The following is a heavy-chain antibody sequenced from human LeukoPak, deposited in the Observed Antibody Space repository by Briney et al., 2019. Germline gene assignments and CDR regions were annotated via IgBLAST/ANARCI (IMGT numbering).Heavy chain of an antibody. CDR2: IIPIFGTA. V-gene: IGHV1-69*01. Sequence: ASVKVSCKASGGTFSSYAISWVRQAPGQGLEWMGGIIPIFGTANYAQKFQGRVTITADESTSTAYMELSSLRSEDTAVYYCASDFWSGYYRPVPYNWFDPWGQGTLVTVSS. CDR3: ASDFWSGYYRPVPYNWFDP. CDR1: GGTFSSYA. J-gene: IGHJ5*02. D-gene: IGHD3-3*01.